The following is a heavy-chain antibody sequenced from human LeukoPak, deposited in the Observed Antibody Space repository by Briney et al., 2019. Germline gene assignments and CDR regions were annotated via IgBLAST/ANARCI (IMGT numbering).Heavy chain of an antibody. J-gene: IGHJ5*02. CDR1: GGSISSYY. V-gene: IGHV4-4*07. Sequence: SETLSLTCTVYGGSISSYYWSWIRQPAGKGLEWIGRIYTSGSTNYNPSLKSRVTMSVDTSKNQFSLKLSSVTAADTAVYYCARGEYSSSSFDPWGQGTLVTVSS. CDR2: IYTSGST. D-gene: IGHD6-6*01. CDR3: ARGEYSSSSFDP.